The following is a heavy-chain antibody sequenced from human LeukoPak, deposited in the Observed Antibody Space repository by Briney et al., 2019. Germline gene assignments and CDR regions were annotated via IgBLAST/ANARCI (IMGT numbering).Heavy chain of an antibody. Sequence: GGSLRLSCAASGFTFSSYSMNWVRQAPGKGLEWVSSISSSSSYIYYADSVKGRFTISRDNSKNTLYLQMNSLRAEDTAVYYCAKDHSSSWYEAFDIWGQGTMVTVSS. CDR3: AKDHSSSWYEAFDI. CDR2: ISSSSSYI. V-gene: IGHV3-21*01. J-gene: IGHJ3*02. D-gene: IGHD6-13*01. CDR1: GFTFSSYS.